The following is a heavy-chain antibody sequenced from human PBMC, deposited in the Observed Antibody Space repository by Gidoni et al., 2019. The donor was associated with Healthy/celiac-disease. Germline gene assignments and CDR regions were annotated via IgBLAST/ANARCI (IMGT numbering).Heavy chain of an antibody. CDR2: IYFSGST. CDR1: GGPISSSSYY. J-gene: IGHJ4*02. Sequence: QLQLQESGPGLVKPSETLSLTCTVSGGPISSSSYYWGWLRQPPGKGLEWIGSIYFSGSTYYNPSLKSRVTISVDTSKNQFSLKLSSVTAADTAVYYCARDRGGIAVAGTFDYWGQGTLVTVSS. V-gene: IGHV4-39*07. D-gene: IGHD6-19*01. CDR3: ARDRGGIAVAGTFDY.